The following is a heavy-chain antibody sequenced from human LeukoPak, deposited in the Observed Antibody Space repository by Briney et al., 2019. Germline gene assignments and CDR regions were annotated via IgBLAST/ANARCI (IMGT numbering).Heavy chain of an antibody. CDR3: AKDPIFSGSYGVFDY. Sequence: GRSLRLSCAASGFTFSNYAMHWVRQAPGKGLEWVAVISYDGSDKYYADSVKDRFTISRDNSKNTLYLQMNSLRAGDTAVYYCAKDPIFSGSYGVFDYWGLGTLVTVSS. CDR1: GFTFSNYA. CDR2: ISYDGSDK. V-gene: IGHV3-30-3*01. J-gene: IGHJ4*02. D-gene: IGHD1-26*01.